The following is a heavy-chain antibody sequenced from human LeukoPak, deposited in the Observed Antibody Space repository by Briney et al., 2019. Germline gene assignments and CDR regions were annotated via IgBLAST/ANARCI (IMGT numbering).Heavy chain of an antibody. CDR3: AKVEYQLAYYDILTGYFGDWFDP. CDR1: GFTFSSYA. Sequence: GGSLRLSCAASGFTFSSYAMNWVRQAPGKGLEWVSAITGSGGRTYYADSVKGRFTISRDNSKNTLYLQMNSLRAEDTAIYYCAKVEYQLAYYDILTGYFGDWFDPWGQGTLVTVSS. V-gene: IGHV3-23*01. D-gene: IGHD3-9*01. CDR2: ITGSGGRT. J-gene: IGHJ5*02.